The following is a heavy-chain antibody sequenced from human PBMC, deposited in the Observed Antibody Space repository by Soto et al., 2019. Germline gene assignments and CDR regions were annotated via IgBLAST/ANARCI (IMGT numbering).Heavy chain of an antibody. Sequence: KTSETLSLTCTVSGGSISNFYWSWIRQPPGKGLEWIGYISSSGNTNYNPSLKSRVSISVDTSKNQFSLNLTSVTAADTAVYYCARAPMVLTRSYFDSWGQGTPVTVSS. CDR3: ARAPMVLTRSYFDS. D-gene: IGHD3-22*01. CDR2: ISSSGNT. V-gene: IGHV4-59*01. J-gene: IGHJ4*02. CDR1: GGSISNFY.